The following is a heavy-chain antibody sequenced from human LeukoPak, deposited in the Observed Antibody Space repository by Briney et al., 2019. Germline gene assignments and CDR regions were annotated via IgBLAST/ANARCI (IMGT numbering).Heavy chain of an antibody. CDR3: ASNYDYVWGSPIDY. CDR2: INPNSGAT. Sequence: GASVKVSCKASGYTFTGYYIHWVRQAPGQGLEWMGRINPNSGATNYAQNFQGSVTLTGDKSISTAYMELSSLRSDDTAVYYCASNYDYVWGSPIDYWGQGTLVTVSS. CDR1: GYTFTGYY. D-gene: IGHD3-16*01. J-gene: IGHJ4*02. V-gene: IGHV1-2*06.